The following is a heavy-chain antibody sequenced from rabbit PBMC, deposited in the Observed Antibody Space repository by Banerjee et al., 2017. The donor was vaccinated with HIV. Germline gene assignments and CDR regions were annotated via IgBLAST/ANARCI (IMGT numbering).Heavy chain of an antibody. V-gene: IGHV1S45*01. J-gene: IGHJ6*01. CDR3: ARDLTDVIGWNFGW. CDR1: GFSFSNKAV. D-gene: IGHD4-1*01. Sequence: QQQLVETGGGMVKPGASLTLPCKASGFSFSNKAVMRWVRQAPGKGLESIACFDTGSSGDTYFASWAKGRFTFSKTSSTTVTLQMTSLTAADTATYFCARDLTDVIGWNFGWWGLGTLVTVS. CDR2: FDTGSSGDT.